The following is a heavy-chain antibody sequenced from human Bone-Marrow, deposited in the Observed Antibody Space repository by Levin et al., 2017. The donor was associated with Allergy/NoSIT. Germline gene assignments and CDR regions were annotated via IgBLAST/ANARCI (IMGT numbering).Heavy chain of an antibody. D-gene: IGHD7-27*01. V-gene: IGHV3-30-3*01. CDR1: GFSFSTYA. CDR2: MSYDGRDK. J-gene: IGHJ4*02. CDR3: ARDSLGSIDY. Sequence: LSLTCAASGFSFSTYAMHWVRQAPGQGLECVAIMSYDGRDKQYADSVKGRFTISRDNSKNTLYLQMSSLRAEDTAVYYCARDSLGSIDYWGQGTLVTVSS.